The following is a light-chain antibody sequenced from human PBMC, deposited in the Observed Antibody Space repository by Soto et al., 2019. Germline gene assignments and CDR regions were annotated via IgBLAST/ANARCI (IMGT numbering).Light chain of an antibody. CDR3: VLYMGSGIS. Sequence: QTVVTQEPSFSESPGGTVTLTCGLSSGSVSTSYYPSWYQQTPGQAPRTLIYSTNTRSSGVPDRFSGSILGSKAALTITGAQADDESDYYCVLYMGSGISIGGGTHLTVL. J-gene: IGLJ2*01. V-gene: IGLV8-61*01. CDR2: STN. CDR1: SGSVSTSYY.